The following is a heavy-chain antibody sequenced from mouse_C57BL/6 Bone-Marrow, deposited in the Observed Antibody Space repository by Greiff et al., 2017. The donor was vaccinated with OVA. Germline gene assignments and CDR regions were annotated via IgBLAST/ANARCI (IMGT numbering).Heavy chain of an antibody. CDR2: IHPNSGST. CDR3: ARSLYYYGSSSLFAY. J-gene: IGHJ3*01. D-gene: IGHD1-1*01. CDR1: GYTFTSYW. Sequence: VQLQQSGAELVKPGASVKLSCKASGYTFTSYWMHWVKQRPGQGLEWIGMIHPNSGSTNYNEKFKSKATLTVDKSSSTAYMQLSSLTSEDSAVYYCARSLYYYGSSSLFAYWGQGTLVTVSA. V-gene: IGHV1-64*01.